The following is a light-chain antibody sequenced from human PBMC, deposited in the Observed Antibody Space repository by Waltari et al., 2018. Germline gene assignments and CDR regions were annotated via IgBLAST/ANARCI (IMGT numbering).Light chain of an antibody. J-gene: IGLJ2*01. CDR3: CSYAGGSTFVV. Sequence: QSALTPPASVSGSSGQSITMSRTGVSSCVWNFHPVPWYQQHPGKAPKLIIYEGNERPSGVANRFSGSKSGNTASLTISGLQAEDEAYYYCCSYAGGSTFVVFGGGTKLTVL. V-gene: IGLV2-23*03. CDR1: SSCVWNFHP. CDR2: EGN.